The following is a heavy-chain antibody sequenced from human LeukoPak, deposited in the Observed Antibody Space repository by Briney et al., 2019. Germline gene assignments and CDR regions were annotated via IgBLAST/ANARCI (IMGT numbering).Heavy chain of an antibody. CDR2: IDASGGST. CDR3: AKGSGSGWYGWFAP. J-gene: IGHJ5*02. Sequence: GGSLRLSCAASGFTFSSYAMSWVRQAPGKGLEWVSSIDASGGSTYYADSVKGRYTISRDNSKNTFYLQMNSLRADDTAVYYCAKGSGSGWYGWFAPWGQGTLVTVSS. V-gene: IGHV3-23*01. D-gene: IGHD6-19*01. CDR1: GFTFSSYA.